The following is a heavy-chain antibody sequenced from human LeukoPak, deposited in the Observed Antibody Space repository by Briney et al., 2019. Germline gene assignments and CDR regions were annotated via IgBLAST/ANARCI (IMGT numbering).Heavy chain of an antibody. V-gene: IGHV4-39*07. J-gene: IGHJ4*02. CDR2: IYYSGTT. CDR1: GGSISSSPYY. D-gene: IGHD2-21*02. Sequence: SETLSLTCTVSGGSISSSPYYWGWIRQPPGKGLEWIGSIYYSGTTHYNPSLESRVTISVDTSKNQFSLKLASVTAADTAVYYCRVVTAHFDYWGQGTLVTVSS. CDR3: RVVTAHFDY.